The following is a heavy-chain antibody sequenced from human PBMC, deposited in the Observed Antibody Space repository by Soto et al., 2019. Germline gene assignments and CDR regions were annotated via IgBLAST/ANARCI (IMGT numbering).Heavy chain of an antibody. V-gene: IGHV1-3*04. J-gene: IGHJ4*02. Sequence: QVQLVQSGAEVKKPGASVKVSCKASGYIFTTYPIHWVRQAPGQRLEWMGWINTGTGNTKYSQNFQGRVTTTRDTSATTGYMELSSLRSEDTAVYYCARDNSGLGDYWGQGPLVTVSS. CDR1: GYIFTTYP. D-gene: IGHD6-25*01. CDR2: INTGTGNT. CDR3: ARDNSGLGDY.